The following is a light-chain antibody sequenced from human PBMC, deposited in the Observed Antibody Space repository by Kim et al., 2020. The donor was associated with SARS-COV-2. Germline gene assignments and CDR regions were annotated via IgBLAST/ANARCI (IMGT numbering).Light chain of an antibody. CDR1: QGISSY. CDR2: AAS. J-gene: IGKJ1*01. Sequence: DIQMTQSPPSLSASVGDRVTITCRASQGISSYLAWYQQKPGKAPKLLIYAASTLQSGVPSRFSGSGSGTEFTLTISSLQPEDFATYYCQQLNSYRWTFGQGTTVYIK. CDR3: QQLNSYRWT. V-gene: IGKV1-9*01.